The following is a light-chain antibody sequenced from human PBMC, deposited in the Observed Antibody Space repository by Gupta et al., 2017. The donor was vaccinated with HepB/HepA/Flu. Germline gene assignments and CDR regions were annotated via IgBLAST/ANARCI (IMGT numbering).Light chain of an antibody. CDR3: QNYYSVPFT. CDR1: QDISDY. V-gene: IGKV1-27*01. Sequence: DIQMTQSPSSLSASIGDSVTITCRASQDISDYLAWYQEKPGKVPKVLIFAASTLQSGVPSRFSGSGSGTEFTLTISSLQPEDVATYYCQNYYSVPFTFGHGTKVDIK. J-gene: IGKJ3*01. CDR2: AAS.